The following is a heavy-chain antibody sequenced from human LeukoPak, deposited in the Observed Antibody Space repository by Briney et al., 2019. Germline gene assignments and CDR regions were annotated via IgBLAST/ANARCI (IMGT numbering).Heavy chain of an antibody. D-gene: IGHD3-9*01. CDR1: GGSISSGSYY. Sequence: SETLSLTCTVSGGSISSGSYYWSWIRQPAGKGLEWIGRIYTSGSTNYNPSLKSRVTISVDTSKNQFSLKLSSVTAADTAVYYCARHPVTNFDWLLYGPYYFDYWGQGTLVTVSS. CDR2: IYTSGST. CDR3: ARHPVTNFDWLLYGPYYFDY. V-gene: IGHV4-61*02. J-gene: IGHJ4*02.